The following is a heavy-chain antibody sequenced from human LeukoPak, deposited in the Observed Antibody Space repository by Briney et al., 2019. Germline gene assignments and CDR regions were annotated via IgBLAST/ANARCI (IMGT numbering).Heavy chain of an antibody. CDR1: GYTFTSYA. D-gene: IGHD1-1*01. Sequence: ASVKVSCKASGYTFTSYAMNWVRQAPGQGLEWMGWINTNTGNPTYAQGFTGRFVFSLDTSVSTAYLQISSLKAEDTAVYYCARVSWFPGTSYYYMDVWGKGTTVTVSS. CDR3: ARVSWFPGTSYYYMDV. V-gene: IGHV7-4-1*02. J-gene: IGHJ6*03. CDR2: INTNTGNP.